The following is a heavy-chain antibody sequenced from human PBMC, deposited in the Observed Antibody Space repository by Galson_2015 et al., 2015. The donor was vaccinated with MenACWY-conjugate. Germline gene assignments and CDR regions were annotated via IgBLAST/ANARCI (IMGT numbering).Heavy chain of an antibody. J-gene: IGHJ4*02. CDR3: ANIRSLSIPILVDLEY. CDR2: ISGSSTTT. CDR1: GFTFSNYA. D-gene: IGHD3-22*01. V-gene: IGHV3-23*01. Sequence: SLRLSCAASGFTFSNYAMTWVRQAPGKGLEWVSAISGSSTTTYYADSVKGRFTISRDNSKNTLFLQMNSLRGEDTAIYYCANIRSLSIPILVDLEYWGQGTLVTVSS.